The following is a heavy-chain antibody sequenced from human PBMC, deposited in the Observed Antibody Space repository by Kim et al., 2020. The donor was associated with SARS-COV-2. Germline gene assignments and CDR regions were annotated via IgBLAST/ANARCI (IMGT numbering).Heavy chain of an antibody. V-gene: IGHV1-3*01. CDR3: ARGPDDGFDY. CDR2: T. Sequence: TKYSQKFQGRVTITRDTSASTAYMELSSLRSEDTAVYYCARGPDDGFDYWGQGTLVTVSS. D-gene: IGHD1-1*01. J-gene: IGHJ4*02.